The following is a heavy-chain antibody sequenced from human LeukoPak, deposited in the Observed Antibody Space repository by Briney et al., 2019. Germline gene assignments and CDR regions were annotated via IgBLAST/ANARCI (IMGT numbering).Heavy chain of an antibody. CDR2: INPDRGGT. V-gene: IGHV1-2*02. CDR3: ARDRTPYYDSSGWYWIDY. D-gene: IGHD3-22*01. CDR1: GYTFTNFD. J-gene: IGHJ4*02. Sequence: ASVKVSCKASGYTFTNFDINWVRQAPGQGPEWMGWINPDRGGTNYGQRLQGRVTMTRDTSISTAYMELSRLRSDDTAVYYCARDRTPYYDSSGWYWIDYWGQGTLVTVSS.